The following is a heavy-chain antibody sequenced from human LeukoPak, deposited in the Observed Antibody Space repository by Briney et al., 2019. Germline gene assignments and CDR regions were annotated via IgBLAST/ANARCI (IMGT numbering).Heavy chain of an antibody. CDR3: ARDSRGARTGYSNY. Sequence: PGGSLRLSCAASGFTFSSYSMNWVRQAPGKGLEWVANIKQDGSEKYYVDSVKGRFTISRDNAKSSLYLQMNSLRAEDTAVYYCARDSRGARTGYSNYWGQGTLVTVSS. V-gene: IGHV3-7*04. J-gene: IGHJ4*02. D-gene: IGHD3/OR15-3a*01. CDR1: GFTFSSYS. CDR2: IKQDGSEK.